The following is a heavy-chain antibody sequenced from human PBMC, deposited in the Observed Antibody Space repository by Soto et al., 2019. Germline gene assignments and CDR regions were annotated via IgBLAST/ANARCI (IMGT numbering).Heavy chain of an antibody. D-gene: IGHD5-12*01. CDR1: GDSISSYY. J-gene: IGHJ6*02. CDR3: ARGRKVEEWVSSGRGGGMDV. CDR2: ISHSGST. Sequence: PSETLSLTCTVSGDSISSYYWCCILQPPARGLEWIGYISHSGSTNYNASLTSRVNISLDTSKNSLALIPASVTAADTGVCYCARGRKVEEWVSSGRGGGMDVWGQGTTVTVSS. V-gene: IGHV4-59*01.